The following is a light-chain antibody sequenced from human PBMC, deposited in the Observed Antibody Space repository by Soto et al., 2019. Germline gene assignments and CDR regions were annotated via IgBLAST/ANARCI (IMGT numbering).Light chain of an antibody. J-gene: IGKJ3*01. Sequence: EILLTQSPGTLSLSPGERATLACRASQSVRSTFLAWYQQKPGQAPRLLIYGTSNRATGIPDRFSGRGSGTDFTLTISGLAPEDFAVYYCQHYGSSPRLTFGPGTRVDIK. V-gene: IGKV3-20*01. CDR1: QSVRSTF. CDR3: QHYGSSPRLT. CDR2: GTS.